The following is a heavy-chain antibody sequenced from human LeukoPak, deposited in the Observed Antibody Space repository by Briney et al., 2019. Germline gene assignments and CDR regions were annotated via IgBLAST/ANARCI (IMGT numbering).Heavy chain of an antibody. CDR1: GGSISSGSYY. Sequence: SETLSLTCTVSGGSISSGSYYWSWIRQPAGKGLEWIGRMYTSGSTNYNPSLKSRVTISVDTSKNQFSLKLSSVTAADTAVYYCARESRTLGYFDYWGQGTLVTVSS. V-gene: IGHV4-61*02. D-gene: IGHD1-26*01. CDR3: ARESRTLGYFDY. CDR2: MYTSGST. J-gene: IGHJ4*02.